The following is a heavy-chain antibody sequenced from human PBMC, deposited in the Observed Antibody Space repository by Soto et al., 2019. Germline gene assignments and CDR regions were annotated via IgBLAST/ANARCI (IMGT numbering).Heavy chain of an antibody. Sequence: ASVKVSCKAAGYTFTSYGISWGRQAPGQGLEWMGWISAYNGNTNYAQKLQGRVTMTTDTSTSTAYMELRSLRSDDTAVYYCARTPLYYYDSSGYYEPSYWGQGTLVTVSS. V-gene: IGHV1-18*01. CDR1: GYTFTSYG. D-gene: IGHD3-22*01. J-gene: IGHJ4*02. CDR3: ARTPLYYYDSSGYYEPSY. CDR2: ISAYNGNT.